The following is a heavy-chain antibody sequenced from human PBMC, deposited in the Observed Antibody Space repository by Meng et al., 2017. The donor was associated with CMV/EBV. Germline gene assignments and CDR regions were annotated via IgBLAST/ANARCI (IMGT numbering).Heavy chain of an antibody. Sequence: AASGFSISTCWMHWVRQAPGKGLEWVSHINEHGTTVAYADSVKGRFTISRDNAKNTVYLQMNDLRGEDTALYYCVRDPPGARADLDYWGQGTLVTVSS. J-gene: IGHJ4*02. CDR1: GFSISTCW. CDR2: INEHGTTV. CDR3: VRDPPGARADLDY. V-gene: IGHV3-74*03. D-gene: IGHD2-2*01.